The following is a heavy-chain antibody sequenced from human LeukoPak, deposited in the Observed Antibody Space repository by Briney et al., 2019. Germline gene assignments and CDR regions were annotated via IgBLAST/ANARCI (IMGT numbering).Heavy chain of an antibody. CDR1: GFTFSSYA. V-gene: IGHV3-7*01. Sequence: GGSLKLSCAASGFTFSSYAMSWVRQAPGKGLEWVANIKQDGSEKYYVDSVKGRFTISRDNAKNSLYLQMNSLRAEDTAVYYCARAPELLYDSSGYPYYFDYWGQGTLVTVSS. CDR3: ARAPELLYDSSGYPYYFDY. D-gene: IGHD3-22*01. CDR2: IKQDGSEK. J-gene: IGHJ4*02.